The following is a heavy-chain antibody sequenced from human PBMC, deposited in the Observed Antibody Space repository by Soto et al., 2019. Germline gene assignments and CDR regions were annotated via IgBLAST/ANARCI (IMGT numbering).Heavy chain of an antibody. D-gene: IGHD3-3*01. Sequence: PGGSLRLSCAASGFTFSSYCMHWVRQAPGKGLEWVAVISYDGSNKYYADSVKGRFTISRDNSKNTLYLKMNSLRAEDTAVYYCANLDDFWSGYYLGYGMDVWGQGTTVTVSS. CDR2: ISYDGSNK. CDR3: ANLDDFWSGYYLGYGMDV. J-gene: IGHJ6*02. CDR1: GFTFSSYC. V-gene: IGHV3-30*18.